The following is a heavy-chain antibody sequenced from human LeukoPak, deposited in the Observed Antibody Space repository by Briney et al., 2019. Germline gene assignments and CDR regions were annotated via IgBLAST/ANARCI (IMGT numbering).Heavy chain of an antibody. Sequence: GESLKISCKGSGYSFTSYWIGWVRQMPGKGLEWMGIIYPGDSDTRYSPSFQGQVTISADKSISTAYLQWSSLKASDTAMYYCARRQGYSFGLYAFDIWGQGTMVTVSS. J-gene: IGHJ3*02. V-gene: IGHV5-51*01. CDR2: IYPGDSDT. CDR3: ARRQGYSFGLYAFDI. CDR1: GYSFTSYW. D-gene: IGHD5-18*01.